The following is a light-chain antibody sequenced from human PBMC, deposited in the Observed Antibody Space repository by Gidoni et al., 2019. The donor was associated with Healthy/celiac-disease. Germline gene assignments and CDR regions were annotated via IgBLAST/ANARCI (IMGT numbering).Light chain of an antibody. CDR2: AAS. CDR1: QGISSY. Sequence: EIQLTQSPSFLSASVGDRVTITCRASQGISSYLAWYQQKPGKAPKLLIYAASTLQSGVPSRFSGSGSGTEFTLTISSLQPEDFATYYCQQLNSYPPFFGGXTKVEIK. J-gene: IGKJ4*01. V-gene: IGKV1-9*01. CDR3: QQLNSYPPF.